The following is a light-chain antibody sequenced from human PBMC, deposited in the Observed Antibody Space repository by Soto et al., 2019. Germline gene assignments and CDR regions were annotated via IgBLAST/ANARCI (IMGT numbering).Light chain of an antibody. V-gene: IGKV3-20*01. Sequence: EIVLTQTPRTLSFSHGEIAKLYWRASQSISSTYLAWYQQKRGQAPRLLIYGASSRATGIPDRFSGSGSGTDFTLTISRLEPEDFALYYCQQYVGSLPFGGGGKV. CDR1: QSISSTY. J-gene: IGKJ4*01. CDR3: QQYVGSLP. CDR2: GAS.